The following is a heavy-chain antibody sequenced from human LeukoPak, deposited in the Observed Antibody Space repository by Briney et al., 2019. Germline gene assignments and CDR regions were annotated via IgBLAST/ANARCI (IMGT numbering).Heavy chain of an antibody. CDR2: IRYDGSNK. V-gene: IGHV3-30*02. J-gene: IGHJ4*02. Sequence: GGSLRLSCAASGFTFSDYNMRWIRQAPGKGLEWVAFIRYDGSNKYYADSVKGRFTISRDNSKNTLYLQMNSLRAEDTAVYYCAKNLYYYDSSGHLFDYWGQGTLVTVSS. CDR3: AKNLYYYDSSGHLFDY. D-gene: IGHD3-22*01. CDR1: GFTFSDYN.